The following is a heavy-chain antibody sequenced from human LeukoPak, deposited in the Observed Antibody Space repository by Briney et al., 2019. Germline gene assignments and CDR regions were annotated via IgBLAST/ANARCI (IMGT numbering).Heavy chain of an antibody. CDR2: ISAYNGNT. CDR1: GYTFTSYG. J-gene: IGHJ4*02. CDR3: AASATIFGVVIGLDY. Sequence: ASVKVSCKASGYTFTSYGISWVRQAPGQGLEWMGWISAYNGNTNYAQKLQGRVTMTTDTSTSTAYMELRSLRSDGTAVYYCAASATIFGVVIGLDYWGQGTLVTVSS. V-gene: IGHV1-18*01. D-gene: IGHD3-3*01.